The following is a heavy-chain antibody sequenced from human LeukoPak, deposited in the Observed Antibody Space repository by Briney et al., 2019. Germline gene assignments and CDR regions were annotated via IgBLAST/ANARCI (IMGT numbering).Heavy chain of an antibody. CDR1: GFTFSSYG. V-gene: IGHV3-30*02. CDR3: AKTSPYYYASRSYFDFTY. D-gene: IGHD3-22*01. J-gene: IGHJ4*01. Sequence: GGSLRLSCAASGFTFSSYGMHWVRQAPGKGLEWVAFIRYDGSNKYYADSVKGRFTISRDNSKNTLYLQMNSLRAEDTAVYYCAKTSPYYYASRSYFDFTYWGHVTLVTVSS. CDR2: IRYDGSNK.